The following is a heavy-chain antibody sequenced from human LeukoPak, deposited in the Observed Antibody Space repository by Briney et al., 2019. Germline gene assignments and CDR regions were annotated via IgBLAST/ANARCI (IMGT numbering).Heavy chain of an antibody. J-gene: IGHJ4*02. V-gene: IGHV5-51*01. CDR1: GGSLTTYW. Sequence: GESLKISCQGSGGSLTTYWIGWVRQMPGKGLEWMGIIYLGDSDTRYSPSFQGQVTISADKSINTAYLQWSSLKASDTAMYYCVRHRNWNYDYWGQGTLVTVSS. D-gene: IGHD1-1*01. CDR2: IYLGDSDT. CDR3: VRHRNWNYDY.